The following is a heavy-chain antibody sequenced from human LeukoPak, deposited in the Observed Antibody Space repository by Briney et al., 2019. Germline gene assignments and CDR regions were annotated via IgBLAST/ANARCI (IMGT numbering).Heavy chain of an antibody. CDR2: ISSSGGEI. CDR3: ATYRQVLLPFES. J-gene: IGHJ4*02. CDR1: GFIVRSNH. Sequence: GGSLRLTCAAFGFIVRSNHINWVRQPPGKGLEWVSSISSSGGEIHYADSVRGRFTISRDNSKSTLSLQMNSLRAEDTAIYYCATYRQVLLPFESWGQGTLVTVSS. V-gene: IGHV3-23*01. D-gene: IGHD2-8*02.